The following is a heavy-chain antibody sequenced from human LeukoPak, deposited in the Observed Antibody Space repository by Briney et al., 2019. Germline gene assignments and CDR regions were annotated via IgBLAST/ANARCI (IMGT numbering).Heavy chain of an antibody. CDR3: ARSHSGSLRDFDY. J-gene: IGHJ4*02. D-gene: IGHD1-26*01. CDR1: GGTFSSYA. V-gene: IGHV1-69*13. Sequence: SVKVSCKASGGTFSSYAISWVRQAPGQGLEWMGGIIPIFGTANYAQKFQGRVTITADESTSTAYMELSSLGSEDTAVYYCARSHSGSLRDFDYWGQGTLVTVSS. CDR2: IIPIFGTA.